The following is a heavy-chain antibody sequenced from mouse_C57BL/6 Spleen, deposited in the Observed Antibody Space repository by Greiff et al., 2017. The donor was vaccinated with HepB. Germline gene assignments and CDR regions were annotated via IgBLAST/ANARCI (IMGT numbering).Heavy chain of an antibody. CDR1: GYTFTDYN. V-gene: IGHV1-22*01. J-gene: IGHJ2*01. D-gene: IGHD2-12*01. CDR3: AQSLRYYFDY. CDR2: INPNNGGT. Sequence: EVQLQESGPELVKPGASVKMSCKASGYTFTDYNMHWVKQSHGKSLEWIGYINPNNGGTSYNQKFKGKATLTVNKSSSTAYMELRSLTSEDSAVYYCAQSLRYYFDYWGQGTTLTVSS.